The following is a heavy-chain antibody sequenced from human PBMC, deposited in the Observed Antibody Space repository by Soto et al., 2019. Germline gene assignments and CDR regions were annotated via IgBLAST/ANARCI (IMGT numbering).Heavy chain of an antibody. V-gene: IGHV3-21*01. D-gene: IGHD3-3*01. J-gene: IGHJ6*02. CDR1: GFTFSSYS. CDR3: ARARNVWSGVPYYYGMDV. Sequence: GGSLRLSCAASGFTFSSYSMNWVRQAPGKGLEWVSSISSSSSYIYYADSVKGRFTISRDNAKNSLYLQMNSLRAEDTAVYYCARARNVWSGVPYYYGMDVWGQGTTVTVSS. CDR2: ISSSSSYI.